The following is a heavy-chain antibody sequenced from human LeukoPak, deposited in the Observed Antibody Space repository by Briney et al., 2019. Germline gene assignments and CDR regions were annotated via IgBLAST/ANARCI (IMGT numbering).Heavy chain of an antibody. J-gene: IGHJ5*02. CDR3: ARVWSWFDP. V-gene: IGHV4-39*01. Sequence: SETLSLTCTVSGGSISSSSYYWGWIRQPPGKGLEWIGSIYYSGSTYYNPSLKSRVTISVDTSKNQFSLKLSSVTAADTAVYYCARVWSWFDPWGQGTLVTVSS. D-gene: IGHD1-1*01. CDR1: GGSISSSSYY. CDR2: IYYSGST.